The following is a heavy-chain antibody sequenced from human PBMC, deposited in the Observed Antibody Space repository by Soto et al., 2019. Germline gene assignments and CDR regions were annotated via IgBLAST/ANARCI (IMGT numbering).Heavy chain of an antibody. V-gene: IGHV3-74*01. CDR1: GFTFSNFL. CDR3: ASHGSGDYFWFDP. J-gene: IGHJ5*02. Sequence: GGSLRLSCAASGFTFSNFLVHWVRQAPGKGLVWVSRASPDGSSTSYADSVKGRFTISRDNAKNMLYMEMNSLRAEDTAVYYCASHGSGDYFWFDPWGQGTLVTVSS. CDR2: ASPDGSST. D-gene: IGHD4-17*01.